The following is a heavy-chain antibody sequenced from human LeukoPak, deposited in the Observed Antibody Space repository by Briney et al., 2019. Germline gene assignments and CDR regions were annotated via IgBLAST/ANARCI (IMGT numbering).Heavy chain of an antibody. D-gene: IGHD3-10*01. CDR3: ATMVCDFWDFDY. J-gene: IGHJ4*02. V-gene: IGHV4-34*01. CDR2: ITHHVRT. CDR1: RGSFSTYY. Sequence: SQTLSLTPAIYRGSFSTYYYNAVRQPPGKGLEWIGEITHHVRTNYNPSLKSRVTISVDTSKNQFSLKLSSVAASDTPVYYCATMVCDFWDFDYWGQGTLVTVSS.